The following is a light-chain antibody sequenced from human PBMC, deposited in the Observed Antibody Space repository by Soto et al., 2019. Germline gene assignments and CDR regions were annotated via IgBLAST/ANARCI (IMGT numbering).Light chain of an antibody. CDR2: EVT. CDR3: LSYTTSSSYV. J-gene: IGLJ1*01. V-gene: IGLV2-14*01. CDR1: SSDVGAYNR. Sequence: QSVLTQPASVSGPPGQSITISCTGTSSDVGAYNRVSWYQQRSGKAPKLMVYEVTNRPSGVSNRFSGSKSGNTASLTISGLQAEDEADYYCLSYTTSSSYVFGTGTKVTVL.